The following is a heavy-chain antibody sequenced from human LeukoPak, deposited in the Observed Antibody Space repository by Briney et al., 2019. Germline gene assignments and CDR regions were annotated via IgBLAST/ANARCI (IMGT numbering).Heavy chain of an antibody. D-gene: IGHD2-21*01. CDR2: IYSGGST. V-gene: IGHV3-66*01. CDR3: AKDAPNAPAVISSGYYFDY. CDR1: GFTVSSNH. Sequence: GGSLRLSCAASGFTVSSNHMSWVRQAPGKGLEWVSIIYSGGSTYYADSVKGRFTISRDSSKNTLYLQMNSLRAEDTAVYYCAKDAPNAPAVISSGYYFDYWGQGTLVTVSS. J-gene: IGHJ4*02.